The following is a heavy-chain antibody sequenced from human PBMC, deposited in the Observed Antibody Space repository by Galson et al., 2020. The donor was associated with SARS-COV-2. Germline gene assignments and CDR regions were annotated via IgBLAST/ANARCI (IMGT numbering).Heavy chain of an antibody. D-gene: IGHD1-26*01. CDR2: ISYDGSNK. V-gene: IGHV3-30-3*01. CDR3: ARPYSGSYYGWFDP. CDR1: GFTFSSYA. Sequence: GGSLRLSCAASGFTFSSYAMHWVRQAPGKGLEWVAVISYDGSNKYYADSVKGRFTISRDNSKNTLYLQMNSLRAEDTAVYYCARPYSGSYYGWFDPWGQGTLVTVSS. J-gene: IGHJ5*02.